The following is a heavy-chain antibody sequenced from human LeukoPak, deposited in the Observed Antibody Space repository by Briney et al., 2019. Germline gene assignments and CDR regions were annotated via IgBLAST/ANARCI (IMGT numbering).Heavy chain of an antibody. V-gene: IGHV3-23*01. CDR3: AKDSMRYYDSSGYYSDY. CDR2: ISASGGST. D-gene: IGHD3-22*01. CDR1: GFTFSSCA. J-gene: IGHJ4*02. Sequence: PGGSLRLSCAASGFTFSSCAMRWVRQAPGKGLEWVSAISASGGSTSYADSVKGRFTISRDNSKNTLYLQMNSLRVEDTAVYYCAKDSMRYYDSSGYYSDYWGQGTLVTVSS.